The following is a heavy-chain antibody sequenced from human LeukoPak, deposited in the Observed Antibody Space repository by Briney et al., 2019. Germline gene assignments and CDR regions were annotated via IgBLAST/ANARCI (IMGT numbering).Heavy chain of an antibody. Sequence: GGSLRLSXXXSXFTFSSYGMHWVRQAPGKGLEWVAFIRYDGSNKYYADSVKGRFTISRDNSKNTLYLQMNSLRAEDTAVYYCAKAGDTAMAHLYYFDYWGQGTLVTVSS. D-gene: IGHD5-18*01. J-gene: IGHJ4*02. CDR3: AKAGDTAMAHLYYFDY. CDR1: XFTFSSYG. V-gene: IGHV3-30*02. CDR2: IRYDGSNK.